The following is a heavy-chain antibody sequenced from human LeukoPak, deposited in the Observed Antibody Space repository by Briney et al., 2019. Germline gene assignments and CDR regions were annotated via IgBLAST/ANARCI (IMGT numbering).Heavy chain of an antibody. J-gene: IGHJ4*02. CDR3: AKLYTGPPPRDDY. D-gene: IGHD2-8*02. V-gene: IGHV3-30*18. CDR1: GFTFSSYG. CDR2: ISYDGSNK. Sequence: GGSLRLSCAASGFTFSSYGMHWVRQAPGKGLEWVAVISYDGSNKYYADSVKGRFTISRDNSKNTLYLQMNSLRAEDTAVYYCAKLYTGPPPRDDYWGQGTLVTVSS.